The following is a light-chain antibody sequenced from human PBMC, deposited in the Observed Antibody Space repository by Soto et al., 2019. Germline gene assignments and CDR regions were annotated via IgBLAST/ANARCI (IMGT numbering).Light chain of an antibody. J-gene: IGKJ2*01. CDR3: MHALQTPSYT. Sequence: DIVMTQSPLSLPVTPGESASISCSSSQSLLHSNGYNYLDWYLQQPGQSPQLLIYLGSNRDSGVPDRFSESGSGTDFTLKISRVEAEDVGVYYCMHALQTPSYTFGQGTKLEIK. CDR1: QSLLHSNGYNY. V-gene: IGKV2-28*01. CDR2: LGS.